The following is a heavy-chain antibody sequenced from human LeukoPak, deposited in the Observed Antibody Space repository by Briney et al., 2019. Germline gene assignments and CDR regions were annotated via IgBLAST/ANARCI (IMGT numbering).Heavy chain of an antibody. V-gene: IGHV4-59*01. CDR1: GGSISSYY. Sequence: SETLSLTCTVSGGSISSYYWSWIRQPPGKGLEWIGYIYYSGSTNYTPSLKSRVTISVDTSKNQFSLKLSSVTAADTAVYYCARAGIWFGEYYFDYWGQGTLVTVSS. J-gene: IGHJ4*02. D-gene: IGHD3-10*01. CDR2: IYYSGST. CDR3: ARAGIWFGEYYFDY.